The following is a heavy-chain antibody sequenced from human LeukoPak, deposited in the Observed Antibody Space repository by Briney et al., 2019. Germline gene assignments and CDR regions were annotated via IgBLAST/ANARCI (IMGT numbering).Heavy chain of an antibody. CDR1: GGSISSYY. CDR2: IYYSGTT. CDR3: ARVPILSVYYTFYFDY. Sequence: RSSESLSLTCTVSGGSISSYYCSWIRQPGGEGLGWVGYIYYSGTTNYTPPLKSRVTISGDTSKNQFSLKLSSVTAADTGVYYCARVPILSVYYTFYFDYWGQGTLVTVS. D-gene: IGHD3-9*01. J-gene: IGHJ4*02. V-gene: IGHV4-59*01.